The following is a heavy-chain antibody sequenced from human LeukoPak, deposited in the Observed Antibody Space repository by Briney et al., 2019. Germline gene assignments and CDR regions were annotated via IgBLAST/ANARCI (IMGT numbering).Heavy chain of an antibody. CDR3: ARSIAVAVYFDY. J-gene: IGHJ4*02. Sequence: SETLSLTCAVSGYSISSGYYWGWIRQPPGKGLEWIGSIYHSGSTYYNPSLKSRVTTSVDTSKNQFSLKLSSVTAADTAVYYCARSIAVAVYFDYWGQGTLVTVSS. D-gene: IGHD6-19*01. V-gene: IGHV4-38-2*01. CDR2: IYHSGST. CDR1: GYSISSGYY.